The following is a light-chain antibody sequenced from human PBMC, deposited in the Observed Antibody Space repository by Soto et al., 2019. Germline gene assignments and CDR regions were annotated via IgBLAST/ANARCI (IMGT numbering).Light chain of an antibody. CDR3: QQYNSYPWA. J-gene: IGKJ1*01. CDR2: KAS. CDR1: QSISSW. Sequence: DIPMTQSPSTLSASVGDRVTITCRASQSISSWLAWYQQKPGKAPKLLIYKASSLESGVPSRFSGSGSGTDFTLTISSLQPYDFATYYCQQYNSYPWAFGQGTKVEIK. V-gene: IGKV1-5*03.